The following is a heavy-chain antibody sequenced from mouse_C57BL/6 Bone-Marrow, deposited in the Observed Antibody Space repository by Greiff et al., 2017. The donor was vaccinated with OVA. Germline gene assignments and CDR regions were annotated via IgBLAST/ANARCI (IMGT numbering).Heavy chain of an antibody. CDR2: IHPSDSDT. CDR3: ASPIYYGNPKDAMDD. CDR1: GYTFTSYW. Sequence: QVQLKQPGADLVKPGASVKVSCKASGYTFTSYWMHWVKQRPGQGLAWIGRIHPSDSDTNYNPKFKGKATLTVDKSSSTAYMQLSSLTSEDSAVYYCASPIYYGNPKDAMDDWGQGTSGTVSS. J-gene: IGHJ4*01. V-gene: IGHV1-74*01. D-gene: IGHD2-1*01.